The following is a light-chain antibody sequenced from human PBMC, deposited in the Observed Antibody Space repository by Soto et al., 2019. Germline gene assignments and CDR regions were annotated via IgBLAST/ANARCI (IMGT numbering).Light chain of an antibody. CDR1: RSVLYKSNNKNN. V-gene: IGKV4-1*01. J-gene: IGKJ4*01. CDR3: QQYFDVPFT. Sequence: DIVMTQSPDSLAVSLGERATMNCKCSRSVLYKSNNKNNLAWYQQKPGQPPQLIIYWASTRESGVPERFSGSGSGTDFTLTISSLEDEDVAFYWCQQYFDVPFTFGGGTKVEI. CDR2: WAS.